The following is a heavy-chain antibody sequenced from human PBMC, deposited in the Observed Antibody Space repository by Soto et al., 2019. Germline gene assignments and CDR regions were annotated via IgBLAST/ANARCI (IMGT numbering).Heavy chain of an antibody. J-gene: IGHJ4*02. D-gene: IGHD3-10*01. CDR1: GDTFNFYS. Sequence: QVQLVQSGAEVKSAGSSVKVSCKASGDTFNFYSINWVRQAPGLGLEWVGRVNPILSMSNYAQRCQGRVTVTADKSTATSYLDLRSLRSEDTAIYYFSSNYDSGYRAFDSWGQGALVTVSS. CDR3: SSNYDSGYRAFDS. V-gene: IGHV1-69*02. CDR2: VNPILSMS.